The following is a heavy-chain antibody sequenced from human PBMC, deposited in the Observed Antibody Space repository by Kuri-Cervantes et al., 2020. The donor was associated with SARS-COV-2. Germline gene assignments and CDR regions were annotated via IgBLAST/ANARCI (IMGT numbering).Heavy chain of an antibody. J-gene: IGHJ6*03. CDR3: AKDLIFSSSSGYYYYMDV. V-gene: IGHV3-66*02. CDR2: IYSGGST. D-gene: IGHD6-6*01. CDR1: GFTVSSNY. Sequence: GESLKISCAASGFTVSSNYMSWVRQAAGKGLEWVSVIYSGGSTYYADSVKGRFTISRDKSKNTLYLQMNSLRAEDTAVYYCAKDLIFSSSSGYYYYMDVWGKGTTVTVSS.